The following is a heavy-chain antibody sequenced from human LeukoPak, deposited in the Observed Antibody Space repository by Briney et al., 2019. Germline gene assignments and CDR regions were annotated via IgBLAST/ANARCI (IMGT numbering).Heavy chain of an antibody. D-gene: IGHD6-13*01. CDR3: AKCSGSWYSFADY. J-gene: IGHJ4*02. CDR2: ISGSGGST. CDR1: GFTFSSYA. V-gene: IGHV3-23*01. Sequence: GGSLRLSCAASGFTFSSYAVSWVRQAPGKGLEWVSAISGSGGSTYYADSVKGRFTISRDNSKNTLYLQMNSLRAEDTAVYYCAKCSGSWYSFADYWGQGTLVTVSS.